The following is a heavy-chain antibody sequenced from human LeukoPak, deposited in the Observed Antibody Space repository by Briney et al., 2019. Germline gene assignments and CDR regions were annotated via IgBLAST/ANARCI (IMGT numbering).Heavy chain of an antibody. CDR3: ARAARGAAAADDPLDI. CDR2: IIPIFGTP. J-gene: IGHJ3*02. D-gene: IGHD6-13*01. Sequence: SVKVSCKASGGTFSSYPISWVRQAPGQGLEWMGGIIPIFGTPNYAQKFQGRVTMTRDTSISTAYMELSSLTSEDTAVYYCARAARGAAAADDPLDIWGQGTTVTVSS. V-gene: IGHV1-69*05. CDR1: GGTFSSYP.